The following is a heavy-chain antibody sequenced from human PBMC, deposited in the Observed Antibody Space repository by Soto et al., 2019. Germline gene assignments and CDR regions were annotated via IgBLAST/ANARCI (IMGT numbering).Heavy chain of an antibody. V-gene: IGHV4-34*01. J-gene: IGHJ5*02. Sequence: SETLSLTCAVYGGSFSGYYWSWIRQPPGKGLEWIGEINHSGSTNYNPSLKSRVTISVDTSKNQFSLKLSSVTAADTAVYYCARRGIAAPYNWFDPWGQGTLVTVSS. D-gene: IGHD6-25*01. CDR1: GGSFSGYY. CDR2: INHSGST. CDR3: ARRGIAAPYNWFDP.